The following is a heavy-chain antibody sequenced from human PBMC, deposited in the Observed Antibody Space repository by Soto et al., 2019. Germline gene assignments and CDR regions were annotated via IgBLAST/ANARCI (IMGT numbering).Heavy chain of an antibody. J-gene: IGHJ3*01. D-gene: IGHD3-3*02. Sequence: VQLLESGGGLVQPGGSLRLSCEASGFTFSNYAMAWVRQTPGEGPEWVSTIGGGDDIFYAESVKGRFIISRDDSRSTMYLQMDTLRVADTAIYFCAKDSISYNGIYDAFDVWGQGTVVTASS. CDR3: AKDSISYNGIYDAFDV. CDR2: IGGGDDI. CDR1: GFTFSNYA. V-gene: IGHV3-23*01.